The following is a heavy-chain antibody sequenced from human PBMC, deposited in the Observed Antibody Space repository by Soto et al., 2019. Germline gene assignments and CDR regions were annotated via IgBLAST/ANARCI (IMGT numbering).Heavy chain of an antibody. CDR2: IVVGSGNT. CDR3: AVRTGYQPSYNYTHV. V-gene: IGHV1-58*01. J-gene: IGHJ6*03. Sequence: SVKLSCKASAFTFTNSSLQWVRLARGQRLEWIGRIVVGSGNTNYAQKFQERLTITRDMSTSTAYMELSSLRSEDTAIYYCAVRTGYQPSYNYTHVSGTAPTLTGSS. CDR1: AFTFTNSS. D-gene: IGHD3-9*01.